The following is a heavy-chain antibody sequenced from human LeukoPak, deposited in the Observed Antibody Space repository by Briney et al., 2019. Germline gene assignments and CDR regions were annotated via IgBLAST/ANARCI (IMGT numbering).Heavy chain of an antibody. CDR2: INHSGST. Sequence: ASETLSLTCAVYGGSFSGYYWSWIRQPPGKGLVWIGEINHSGSTNYNPSLKSRVTISVDTSKNQFSLKLSSVTAADTAVYYCATGWSFDYWGQGTLVTVSS. CDR1: GGSFSGYY. D-gene: IGHD3-3*01. CDR3: ATGWSFDY. J-gene: IGHJ4*02. V-gene: IGHV4-34*01.